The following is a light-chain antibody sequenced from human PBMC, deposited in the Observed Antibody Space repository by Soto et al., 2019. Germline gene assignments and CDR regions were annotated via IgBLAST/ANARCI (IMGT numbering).Light chain of an antibody. CDR3: QQSYSTPFT. Sequence: DIQMTQSPSSLSASVGDSVTITCRASQSISNHLNWYQQKPGKAPKLLVYAASSLQSGVPSRFSGSGSGTDFTLTISSLQPEDFATYYCQQSYSTPFTFGPGTKVDIK. CDR1: QSISNH. J-gene: IGKJ3*01. V-gene: IGKV1-39*01. CDR2: AAS.